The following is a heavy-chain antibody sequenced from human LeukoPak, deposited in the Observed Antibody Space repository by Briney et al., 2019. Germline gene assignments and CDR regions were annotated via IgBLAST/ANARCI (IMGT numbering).Heavy chain of an antibody. CDR2: INHSGST. J-gene: IGHJ4*02. V-gene: IGHV4-34*01. CDR1: GGSFSGYY. CDR3: ARGGDFWSGYYRGYYFDY. D-gene: IGHD3-3*01. Sequence: PSETLSLTCAVYGGSFSGYYWSWIRQPPGKGLEWIGEINHSGSTNYNPSLKSRVTISVDTSKNQFSLKLSSVTAADTAVYYCARGGDFWSGYYRGYYFDYWGQGTLVTVSS.